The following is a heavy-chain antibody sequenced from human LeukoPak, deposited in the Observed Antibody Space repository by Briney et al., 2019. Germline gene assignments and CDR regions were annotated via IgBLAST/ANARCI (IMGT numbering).Heavy chain of an antibody. V-gene: IGHV1-24*01. CDR3: ATDRLAQPASHH. J-gene: IGHJ5*02. D-gene: IGHD2-21*01. CDR2: FDPEDGET. Sequence: GASVKVSCKVSGYTLTELSMHWVRQAPGNGLEWMGGFDPEDGETIYAQKFQGRVTMTEDTSTDTAYMELSSLRSEDTAVYYCATDRLAQPASHHWGQGTLVTVSS. CDR1: GYTLTELS.